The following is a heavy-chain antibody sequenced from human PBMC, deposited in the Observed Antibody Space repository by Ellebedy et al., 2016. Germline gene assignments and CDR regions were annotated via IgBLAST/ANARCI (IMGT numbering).Heavy chain of an antibody. CDR3: AKDKGSSTSWSRPFDY. D-gene: IGHD6-13*01. CDR2: IYYTGSA. J-gene: IGHJ4*02. Sequence: SETLSLXXTVSGGSISSGASYWSWIRQPPGKGLEWIGYIYYTGSANYNPSLKSRVTISVDTSKNQFSLKVTSVTAADTAVYYCAKDKGSSTSWSRPFDYWGQGTLVTVSS. V-gene: IGHV4-31*03. CDR1: GGSISSGASY.